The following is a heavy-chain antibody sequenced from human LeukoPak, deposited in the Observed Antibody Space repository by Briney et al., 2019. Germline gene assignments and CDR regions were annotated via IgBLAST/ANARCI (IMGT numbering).Heavy chain of an antibody. J-gene: IGHJ4*02. CDR1: GFPLSDHY. V-gene: IGHV3-11*01. D-gene: IGHD3-3*01. Sequence: PGGSLRLSCAASGFPLSDHYVTWIRQAPGKGLEFISYISGSGNRINYADSVKGRFIVSRDNARNSVDLRMNSLTTEDTAVYFCERDWRNNSMDLWGQGTLVTVSS. CDR3: ERDWRNNSMDL. CDR2: ISGSGNRI.